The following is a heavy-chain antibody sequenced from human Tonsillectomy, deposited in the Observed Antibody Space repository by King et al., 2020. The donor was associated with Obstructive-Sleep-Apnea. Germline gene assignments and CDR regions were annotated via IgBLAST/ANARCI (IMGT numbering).Heavy chain of an antibody. J-gene: IGHJ6*02. CDR2: ISSSSSTI. CDR1: GFTFSFYT. CDR3: ARDGTLAAAGYYYYAMDV. V-gene: IGHV3-48*04. D-gene: IGHD6-13*01. Sequence: VPLQESGGGLVQPGGSLRLSCAASGFTFSFYTMNWVRHAPGRGLEWVSYISSSSSTIYYADSVKGRFTISRDNAKNSLYLQIISLRAEDTAVYYCARDGTLAAAGYYYYAMDVWGQGTTVTVSS.